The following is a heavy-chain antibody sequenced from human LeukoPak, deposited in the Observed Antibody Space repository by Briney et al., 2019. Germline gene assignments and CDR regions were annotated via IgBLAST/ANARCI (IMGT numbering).Heavy chain of an antibody. CDR3: ASRITIFGVDPALYYYGMDV. J-gene: IGHJ6*02. CDR2: IIPIFGTA. D-gene: IGHD3-3*01. V-gene: IGHV1-69*13. CDR1: GGTFSSYA. Sequence: SVKVSCKASGGTFSSYAISWVRQAPGQGLEWMGGIIPIFGTANYAQKFQGRVTITADESTSTAYMELSSLRSEDTAVYYCASRITIFGVDPALYYYGMDVWGQGTTVTVS.